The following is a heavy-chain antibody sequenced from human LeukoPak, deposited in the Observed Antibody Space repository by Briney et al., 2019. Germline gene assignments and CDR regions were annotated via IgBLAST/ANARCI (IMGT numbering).Heavy chain of an antibody. V-gene: IGHV4-59*01. CDR3: ARDRGRFYYDSSGSPFDL. D-gene: IGHD3-22*01. CDR1: GGSISSYY. J-gene: IGHJ2*01. Sequence: SETLSLTCTVSGGSISSYYRSWIRQPPRKGLEWIGYIYYSGSTSYNPSLKSRVTISVDTSKNQLSLRLSSVTAADTAVYYCARDRGRFYYDSSGSPFDLWGRGTLVTVSS. CDR2: IYYSGST.